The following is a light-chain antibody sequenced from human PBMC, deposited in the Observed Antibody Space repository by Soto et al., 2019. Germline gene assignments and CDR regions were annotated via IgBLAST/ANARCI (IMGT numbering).Light chain of an antibody. Sequence: EIVLTQSPDTLSLSPGERATLSCRASQSFSSSYLAWYQQKPGQAPRLLIYGGSSRAIGIPDRFIGSGSGTDFTLTISRLEPKDFAVYYCQQYGGSSTWTFGQGTKVESK. CDR2: GGS. J-gene: IGKJ1*01. V-gene: IGKV3-20*01. CDR3: QQYGGSSTWT. CDR1: QSFSSSY.